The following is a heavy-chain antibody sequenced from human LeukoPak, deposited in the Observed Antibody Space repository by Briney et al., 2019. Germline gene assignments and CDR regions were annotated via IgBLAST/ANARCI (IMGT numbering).Heavy chain of an antibody. Sequence: SETLSLTCTVSGGSISSYYWTWIRQPAGKGLEWIGRVYTTGSTNYNPSLNSRVTMSVDTSKNQFSLKLSSVTAADTAVYYCXXXXXXXXXXXXEYWGQGTLVTVSS. CDR2: VYTTGST. CDR1: GGSISSYY. CDR3: XXXXXXXXXXXXEY. V-gene: IGHV4-4*07. J-gene: IGHJ4*02.